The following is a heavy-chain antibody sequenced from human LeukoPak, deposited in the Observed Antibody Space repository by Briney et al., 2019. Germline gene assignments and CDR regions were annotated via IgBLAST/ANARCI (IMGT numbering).Heavy chain of an antibody. CDR1: GGSFSGYY. CDR2: INHSGST. CDR3: ARDNPYYDFWSGYGMYYYYYMDV. Sequence: NPSETLSLTCAVYGGSFSGYYWSWIRQPPGKGLEWIGEINHSGSTNYNPSLKSRVTISVDTSKNQFSLKLSSVTAADTAVYYCARDNPYYDFWSGYGMYYYYYMDVWGKGTTVTVSS. J-gene: IGHJ6*03. V-gene: IGHV4-34*01. D-gene: IGHD3-3*01.